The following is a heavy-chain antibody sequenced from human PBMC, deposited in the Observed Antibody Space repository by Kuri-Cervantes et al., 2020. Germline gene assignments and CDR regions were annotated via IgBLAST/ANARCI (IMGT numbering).Heavy chain of an antibody. Sequence: GGSLRLSCVVSGFTFNNAWMNWVRQAPGKGLEWVGRIKTKTDDGTTDYAAPVKGRFTISRDNAKNSLYLQMNSLRAEDTAVYYCARDQGGTTALEDAFDIWGQGTMVTVSS. J-gene: IGHJ3*02. CDR2: IKTKTDDGTT. V-gene: IGHV3-15*01. CDR3: ARDQGGTTALEDAFDI. D-gene: IGHD1-7*01. CDR1: GFTFNNAW.